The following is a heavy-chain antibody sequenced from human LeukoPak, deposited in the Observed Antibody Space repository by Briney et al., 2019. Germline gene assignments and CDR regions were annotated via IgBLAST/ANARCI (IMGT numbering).Heavy chain of an antibody. CDR1: GFTVSSNY. V-gene: IGHV3-53*01. Sequence: PGGSLRLSCAASGFTVSSNYMSWVRQAPGKGLEWVSVVYSGGNTYYADSVKGRFTISRDNSKNTLYLQMNSLRAEDTAVYYCARAPWFGPDRHTAYWGQGTLVTVSS. CDR3: ARAPWFGPDRHTAY. D-gene: IGHD3-10*01. J-gene: IGHJ4*02. CDR2: VYSGGNT.